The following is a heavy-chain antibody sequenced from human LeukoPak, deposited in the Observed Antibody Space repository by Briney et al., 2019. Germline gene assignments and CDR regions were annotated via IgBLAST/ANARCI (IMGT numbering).Heavy chain of an antibody. Sequence: PSETLSLTCTVSGGSISSSSYCWGWIRQPPGKGLEWIGSMYYSGSTYYNPSLKSRVTISADTSKNQCSLKLSSVTAADTAVYYCARHNSSSWYEHFDYWGQGALVTVSS. CDR1: GGSISSSSYC. CDR2: MYYSGST. D-gene: IGHD6-13*01. J-gene: IGHJ4*02. V-gene: IGHV4-39*01. CDR3: ARHNSSSWYEHFDY.